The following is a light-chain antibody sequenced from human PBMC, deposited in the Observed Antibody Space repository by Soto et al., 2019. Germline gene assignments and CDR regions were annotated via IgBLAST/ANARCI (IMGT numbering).Light chain of an antibody. J-gene: IGLJ2*01. CDR1: SSNIGGNI. CDR2: GND. Sequence: QSVLTQPPSASGTPGQRVTISCSGSSSNIGGNIVNWYQQLPGTAPKLLIVGNDQRPSWVPDRFSGSKSGTSASLAISGLQSEDEANYYCAAWEDSLNGVVFGGGTKVTVL. CDR3: AAWEDSLNGVV. V-gene: IGLV1-44*01.